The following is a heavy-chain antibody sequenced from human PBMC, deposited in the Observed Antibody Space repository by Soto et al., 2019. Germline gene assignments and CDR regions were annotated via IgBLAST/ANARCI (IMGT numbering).Heavy chain of an antibody. CDR2: IWPADSDT. Sequence: GELLKNCYEGSGYSITSYWIAWVRQMPGKGLEWMGMIWPADSDTRYSPSFQGQVTISADKSISTAYLHWSRLRASDTAMYYCARVSSVWSAFDSWGQGALVTVSS. V-gene: IGHV5-51*01. CDR1: GYSITSYW. CDR3: ARVSSVWSAFDS. D-gene: IGHD6-19*01. J-gene: IGHJ4*02.